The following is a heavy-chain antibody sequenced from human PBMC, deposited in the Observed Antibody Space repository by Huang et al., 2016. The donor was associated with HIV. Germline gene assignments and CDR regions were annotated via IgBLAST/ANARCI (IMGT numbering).Heavy chain of an antibody. CDR3: ARGTVTNNFDH. J-gene: IGHJ4*02. D-gene: IGHD4-17*01. V-gene: IGHV4-4*07. Sequence: QLQLQESGPGLLKPSETLSLTCNVSGGSMSSYYWTWIRQTGGKGLEWIMRVYSRASTPYSPSLKSRVSFLVAPPMHQFYLKLRSVPAADTAIYYCARGTVTNNFDHWGQGTLVTVSS. CDR2: VYSRAST. CDR1: GGSMSSYY.